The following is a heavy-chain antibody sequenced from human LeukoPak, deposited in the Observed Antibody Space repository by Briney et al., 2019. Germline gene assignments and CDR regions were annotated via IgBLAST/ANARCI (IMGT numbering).Heavy chain of an antibody. Sequence: AGGSLRLSCAASGFTFSNAWMSWVRQAPGKGLEWVSSISSSSSYIYYADSVKGRFTISRDNAKNSLYLQMNSLRAEDTAVYYCARDGYSSGWYINAFDIWGQGTMVTVSS. CDR3: ARDGYSSGWYINAFDI. J-gene: IGHJ3*02. CDR2: ISSSSSYI. D-gene: IGHD6-19*01. V-gene: IGHV3-21*01. CDR1: GFTFSNAW.